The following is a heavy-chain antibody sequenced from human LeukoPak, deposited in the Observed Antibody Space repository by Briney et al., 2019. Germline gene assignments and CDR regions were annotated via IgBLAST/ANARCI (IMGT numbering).Heavy chain of an antibody. CDR1: GFTFSSYA. D-gene: IGHD3-22*01. V-gene: IGHV3-23*01. CDR3: AKVINSGYYYYFDY. Sequence: GGSLRLSCVGSGFTFSSYAMSWVRQAPGKGLEWVSAISHSSSGTYYVDSVKGRFTISRDNSKNTMYMQMNSLRAEDTAVYYCAKVINSGYYYYFDYWGQGTLVTVSS. CDR2: ISHSSSGT. J-gene: IGHJ4*02.